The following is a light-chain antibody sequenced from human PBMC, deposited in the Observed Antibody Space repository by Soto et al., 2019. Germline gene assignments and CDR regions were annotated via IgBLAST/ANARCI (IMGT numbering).Light chain of an antibody. CDR1: QSLLHSDGKTH. V-gene: IGKV2D-29*01. Sequence: DIVMTQTPLSLSVTPGQPASISCRSSQSLLHSDGKTHLFWYLQRPGQPPQLLIYEGFNRFFGVSDRFSGSGSGTDFTLKISRVEAEDVGLYYCMQTKQLPPYTFGQGTRLEIK. CDR2: EGF. J-gene: IGKJ5*01. CDR3: MQTKQLPPYT.